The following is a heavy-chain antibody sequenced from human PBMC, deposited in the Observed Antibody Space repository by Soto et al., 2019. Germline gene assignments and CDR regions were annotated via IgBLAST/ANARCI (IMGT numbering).Heavy chain of an antibody. J-gene: IGHJ4*02. D-gene: IGHD6-19*01. CDR1: GFTFSSYT. CDR3: ARDSDSSGWYYFDY. V-gene: IGHV3-48*02. CDR2: ISTTGSTL. Sequence: PGGSLRLSCAASGFTFSSYTMNWVRQAPGKGLEWVSYISTTGSTLFYSDSVQGRFTISRDNAKNSLYLQMNSLRDEDTAVYYCARDSDSSGWYYFDYWGQGALVTVSS.